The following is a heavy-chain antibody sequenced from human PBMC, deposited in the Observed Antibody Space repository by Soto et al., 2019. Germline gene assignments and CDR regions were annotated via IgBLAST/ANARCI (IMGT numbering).Heavy chain of an antibody. CDR2: IYYSGST. J-gene: IGHJ6*02. CDR3: ARDLGYCSGGSCYPLGYYGMDV. Sequence: KPSETLSLTCTVSGGSISSYYWSWIRQPPGKGLEWIGYIYYSGSTNYNPSLKSRATISVDTSKNQFSLKLSSVTAADTAVYYCARDLGYCSGGSCYPLGYYGMDVWGQGTTVTVSS. V-gene: IGHV4-59*01. CDR1: GGSISSYY. D-gene: IGHD2-15*01.